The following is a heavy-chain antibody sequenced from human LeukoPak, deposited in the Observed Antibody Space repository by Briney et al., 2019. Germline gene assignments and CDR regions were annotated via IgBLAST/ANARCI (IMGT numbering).Heavy chain of an antibody. Sequence: SETLSLTCAVYGGSFSGYYWSWIRQPPGKGLEWIGEINHSGSTNYNPSLKSRVTISVDTSKNQFSLKLSSVTAADTAVYYCVGGSYPDAFDIWGQGTMVTVSS. V-gene: IGHV4-34*01. CDR2: INHSGST. CDR1: GGSFSGYY. J-gene: IGHJ3*02. CDR3: VGGSYPDAFDI. D-gene: IGHD1-26*01.